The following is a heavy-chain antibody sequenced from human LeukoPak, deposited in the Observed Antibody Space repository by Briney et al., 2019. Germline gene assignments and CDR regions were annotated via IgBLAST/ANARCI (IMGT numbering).Heavy chain of an antibody. CDR1: GFTFSSYG. Sequence: HPGGSLRLSCAGSGFTFSSYGMSWVRQAPGKGLEWVSAISGSGGSTYYADSVKGRFTISRDNSKNTLYLQMNSLRAEDTAVYYCAKSAGENYYYYMDVWGKGTTVTISS. CDR3: AKSAGENYYYYMDV. J-gene: IGHJ6*03. V-gene: IGHV3-23*01. CDR2: ISGSGGST.